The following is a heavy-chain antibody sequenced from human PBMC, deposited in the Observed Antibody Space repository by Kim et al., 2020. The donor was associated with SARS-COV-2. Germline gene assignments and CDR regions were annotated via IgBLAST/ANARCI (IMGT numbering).Heavy chain of an antibody. CDR3: AKSLSSSSGGMDV. D-gene: IGHD6-6*01. CDR2: IWYDESNK. Sequence: GGSLRLSCAASGFTFSSYGMHWVRQAPGKGLEWVAVIWYDESNKYYADSVKGRFTISRDNSKNTLYLQMNSLRAEDTAVYYCAKSLSSSSGGMDVWGQGTTVTVSS. V-gene: IGHV3-33*06. CDR1: GFTFSSYG. J-gene: IGHJ6*02.